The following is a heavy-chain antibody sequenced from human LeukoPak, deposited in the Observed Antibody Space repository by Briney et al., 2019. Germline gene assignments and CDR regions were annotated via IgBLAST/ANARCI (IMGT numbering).Heavy chain of an antibody. D-gene: IGHD2-2*01. V-gene: IGHV4-34*01. CDR2: IYYSGST. J-gene: IGHJ4*02. Sequence: SETLSLTCAVYGGSFSGYYWSWIRQPPGKGLEWIGSIYYSGSTYYNPSLKSRVTISVDTSKNQFSLKLSSVTAADTAVYYCARQTGKYQLLSYFDYWGQGTLVTVSS. CDR1: GGSFSGYY. CDR3: ARQTGKYQLLSYFDY.